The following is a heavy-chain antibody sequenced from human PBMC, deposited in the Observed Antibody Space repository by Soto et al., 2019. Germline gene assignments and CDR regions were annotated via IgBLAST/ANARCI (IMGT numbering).Heavy chain of an antibody. D-gene: IGHD2-2*01. J-gene: IGHJ5*02. CDR3: ARDVDIVVVPAAQRFPDWFDP. Sequence: PSETLSLTCAVYGGSFSGYYWSWIRQPPGKGLEWIGEINHSGSTYYNPSLKSRVTISVDTSKNQFSLKLSSVTAADTAVYYCARDVDIVVVPAAQRFPDWFDPWGQGTLVTVS. CDR2: INHSGST. V-gene: IGHV4-34*01. CDR1: GGSFSGYY.